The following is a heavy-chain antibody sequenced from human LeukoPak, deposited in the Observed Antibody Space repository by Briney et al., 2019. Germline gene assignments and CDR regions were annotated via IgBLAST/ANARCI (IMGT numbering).Heavy chain of an antibody. CDR1: GGSFSGYS. CDR3: ARVARWIYSNYGVWFDP. J-gene: IGHJ5*02. D-gene: IGHD4-11*01. CDR2: INHSVST. Sequence: SSGTLSLTCAVYGGSFSGYSWSWIRQPPGKGLEWIGEINHSVSTNYNPSLKSRVTISVDTSKNQFSLKLTSVTAADTAVYYCARVARWIYSNYGVWFDPWGQGTLVTVSS. V-gene: IGHV4-34*01.